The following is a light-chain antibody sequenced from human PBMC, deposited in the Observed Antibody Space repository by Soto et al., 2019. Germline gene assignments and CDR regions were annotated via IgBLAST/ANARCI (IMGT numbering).Light chain of an antibody. CDR2: DAS. CDR1: QSVSSY. J-gene: IGKJ3*01. V-gene: IGKV3-11*01. Sequence: EIVLTQSPATLSLSPGERATLSCRASQSVSSYLAWYQQKPGQAPRLLIYDASSRATGIPVRFSGSGSGTDFTLTISRLEPEDFAVYYCQQRSNWPGTFGPGTKVDIK. CDR3: QQRSNWPGT.